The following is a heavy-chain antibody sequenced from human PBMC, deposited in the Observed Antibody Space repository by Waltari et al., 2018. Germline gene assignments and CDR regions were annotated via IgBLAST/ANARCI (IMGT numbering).Heavy chain of an antibody. CDR3: ARGLGYDSSGTDAFDI. J-gene: IGHJ3*02. V-gene: IGHV4-39*07. Sequence: QLQLQESGPGLVKPSETLSLTCTVSGDSIRRSRYSWGWIRQPPGKGLEWIGSIYYSGSTYYNPSLKSRVTISVDTSKNQFSLKLSSVTAADTAVYYCARGLGYDSSGTDAFDIWGQGTMVTVSS. CDR2: IYYSGST. CDR1: GDSIRRSRYS. D-gene: IGHD3-22*01.